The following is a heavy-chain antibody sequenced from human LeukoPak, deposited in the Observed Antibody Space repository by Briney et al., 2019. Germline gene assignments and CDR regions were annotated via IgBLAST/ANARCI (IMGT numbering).Heavy chain of an antibody. CDR3: TRPGAIIGVVRPFDI. J-gene: IGHJ3*02. V-gene: IGHV3-7*03. D-gene: IGHD3-3*01. Sequence: GGSLRLSCAASGFSFSSYWMTWVRQAPGKGPEWVANIKADGSDKYYVDSVKGRFTISRDNAKNSLYLQMNSLRVEDTALYYCTRPGAIIGVVRPFDIWGQGTMSPSLQ. CDR1: GFSFSSYW. CDR2: IKADGSDK.